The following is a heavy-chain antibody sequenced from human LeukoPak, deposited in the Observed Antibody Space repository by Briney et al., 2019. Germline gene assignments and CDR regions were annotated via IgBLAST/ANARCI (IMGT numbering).Heavy chain of an antibody. Sequence: GGSLRLSCAASGFTFSIYNMNWVRQALGKGLEWVSYISSSSSTIYYADSVKGRFTISRDNAKNTLYLQVNSLRAEDTAVYYCAKGGKWDVTPFDYWGQGTLVTVSS. CDR3: AKGGKWDVTPFDY. CDR1: GFTFSIYN. D-gene: IGHD1-26*01. CDR2: ISSSSSTI. J-gene: IGHJ4*02. V-gene: IGHV3-48*01.